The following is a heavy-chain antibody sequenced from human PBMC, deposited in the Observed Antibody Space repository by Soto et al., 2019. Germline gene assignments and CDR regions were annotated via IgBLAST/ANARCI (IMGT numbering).Heavy chain of an antibody. Sequence: GESLKISCKGSGYSFTSYWIGWVRQMPGKGLEWMGIIYPGDSDTRYGPSFQGQVTISADKSISTAYLQWSSLKASDTAMYYCAITKLVRPYYFDYWGQGTLVTVSS. J-gene: IGHJ4*02. CDR1: GYSFTSYW. V-gene: IGHV5-51*01. D-gene: IGHD6-13*01. CDR3: AITKLVRPYYFDY. CDR2: IYPGDSDT.